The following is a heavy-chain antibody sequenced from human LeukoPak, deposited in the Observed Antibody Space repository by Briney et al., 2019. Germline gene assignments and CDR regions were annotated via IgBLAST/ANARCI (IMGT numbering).Heavy chain of an antibody. J-gene: IGHJ5*02. Sequence: SETLSLTCTVSGYSISSGYYWGWIRQPPGKGLEGIGSIYHSGSTYYNPSLKSRVTISVDRSKNQFSLKLSSVPAADTAVYHCARAHSSGWSAPFDPWGQGTLVTVSS. CDR2: IYHSGST. V-gene: IGHV4-38-2*02. D-gene: IGHD6-19*01. CDR3: ARAHSSGWSAPFDP. CDR1: GYSISSGYY.